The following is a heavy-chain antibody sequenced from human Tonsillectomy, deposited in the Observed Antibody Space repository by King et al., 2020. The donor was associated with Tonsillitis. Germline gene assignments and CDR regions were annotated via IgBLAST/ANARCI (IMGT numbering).Heavy chain of an antibody. V-gene: IGHV4-59*01. CDR1: GGSISSYY. D-gene: IGHD3-10*01. CDR2: IYDSGST. J-gene: IGHJ4*02. CDR3: ARARFGYYFDY. Sequence: QLQESGPGLVKPSETLSLTCTVSGGSISSYYWSWIRQPPGKGLEWIGYIYDSGSTNYNSSLKRRVTISEDTSKNQFSLKLSSATAADTAVYYCARARFGYYFDYWGQGTLVTVSS.